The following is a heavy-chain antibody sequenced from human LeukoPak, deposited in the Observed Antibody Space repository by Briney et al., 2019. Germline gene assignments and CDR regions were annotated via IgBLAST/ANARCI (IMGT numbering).Heavy chain of an antibody. CDR2: INHSGST. V-gene: IGHV4-34*01. Sequence: PSETLSLTCAVYGGSFSGYYWSWIRQPPGKGLEWIGEINHSGSTNYNPPLKSRVTISVDTSKNQFSLKLSSVTAADTAVYYCARSITMVRGVHRDWGQGTLVTVSS. CDR1: GGSFSGYY. CDR3: ARSITMVRGVHRD. D-gene: IGHD3-10*01. J-gene: IGHJ4*02.